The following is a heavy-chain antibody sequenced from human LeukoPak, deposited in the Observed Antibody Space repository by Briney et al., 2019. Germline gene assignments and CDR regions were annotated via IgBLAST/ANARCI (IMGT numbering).Heavy chain of an antibody. CDR2: INHTGST. D-gene: IGHD4-17*01. V-gene: IGHV4-34*01. CDR3: ARHARYGDGDYHRFDP. Sequence: SETLSLTCAVYGGSFSGYHWNWTRQPPGKGLEWIGEINHTGSTNYNPSLKSRVTISVDTSKNQFSLKLSSVTAADTAVYYCARHARYGDGDYHRFDPWGQGTLVTVSS. J-gene: IGHJ5*02. CDR1: GGSFSGYH.